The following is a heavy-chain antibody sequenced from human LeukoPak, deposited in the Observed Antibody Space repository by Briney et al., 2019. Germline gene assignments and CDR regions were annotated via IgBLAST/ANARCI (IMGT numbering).Heavy chain of an antibody. J-gene: IGHJ4*02. D-gene: IGHD2-2*01. Sequence: GASVTVSCKSSGYKFTHYYMHWVRQAPGQGLEWMGWINPNNGGTNYAQKFHGRVTMTRDTSITTAYMELNRLTSDDTAVYYCARELGFCTSTSCPLYHYWGQGTLVTVSS. CDR2: INPNNGGT. CDR1: GYKFTHYY. CDR3: ARELGFCTSTSCPLYHY. V-gene: IGHV1-2*02.